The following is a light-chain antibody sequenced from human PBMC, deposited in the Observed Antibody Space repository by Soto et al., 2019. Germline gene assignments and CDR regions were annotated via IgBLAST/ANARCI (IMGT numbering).Light chain of an antibody. J-gene: IGKJ2*01. CDR2: RAS. CDR3: QHYDSYPFT. V-gene: IGKV1-5*03. CDR1: QSIGEW. Sequence: DIQMTQSPVTLSPSVGDRVAITCRASQSIGEWLAWYQHKPGKAPKLLIYRASHLATGVPSRFSGSGSGTEFTFTISSLQPDDFATYYCQHYDSYPFTFGQGTNLEI.